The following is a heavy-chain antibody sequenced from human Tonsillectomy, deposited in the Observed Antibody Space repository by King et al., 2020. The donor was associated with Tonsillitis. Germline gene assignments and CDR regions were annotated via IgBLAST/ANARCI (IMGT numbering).Heavy chain of an antibody. D-gene: IGHD3-22*01. CDR2: INWNGGST. J-gene: IGHJ4*02. CDR3: ARHDSSGYVGGGFDY. CDR1: GFTFDDYG. Sequence: QLVQSGGGVVRPGGSLRLSCAASGFTFDDYGMSWVRQAPGKGLEWGSGINWNGGSTGYADYVKGLFTISRDNAKNSLYLQKNSLRAEDTALYYCARHDSSGYVGGGFDYWGQGTLVTVSS. V-gene: IGHV3-20*04.